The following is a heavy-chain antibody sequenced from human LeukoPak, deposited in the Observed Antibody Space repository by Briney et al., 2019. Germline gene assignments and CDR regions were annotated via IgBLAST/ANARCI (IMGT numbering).Heavy chain of an antibody. Sequence: PGGSLRLSCAASGFTFSSYAMSWVRQAPGKGLEWVSAITGSGGSTYYADSVKGRFTISRDSFNNTLYLQMNSLRAEDTAIYYCAKEVLRFFDWSYGMDVWGQRTTVTVSS. CDR3: AKEVLRFFDWSYGMDV. J-gene: IGHJ6*02. V-gene: IGHV3-23*01. CDR1: GFTFSSYA. CDR2: ITGSGGST. D-gene: IGHD3-9*01.